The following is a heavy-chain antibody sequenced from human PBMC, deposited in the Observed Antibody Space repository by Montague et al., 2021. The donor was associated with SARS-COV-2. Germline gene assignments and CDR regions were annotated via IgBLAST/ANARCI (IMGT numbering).Heavy chain of an antibody. CDR3: ARRGHNSGYDLFDFDY. Sequence: SLRLSCAASGFDFSNYWMNWVRQAPGEGLVWVSHINRDGSYTNHEESMKGRLTISRDNAKNTLHLQMNSLRVEDTAVYFCARRGHNSGYDLFDFDYWGQGTLVTVSS. CDR2: INRDGSYT. CDR1: GFDFSNYW. J-gene: IGHJ4*02. D-gene: IGHD5-12*01. V-gene: IGHV3-74*01.